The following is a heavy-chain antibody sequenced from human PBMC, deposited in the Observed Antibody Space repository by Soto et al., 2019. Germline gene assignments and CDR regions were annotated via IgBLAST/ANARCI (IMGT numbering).Heavy chain of an antibody. Sequence: EVQLVESGGGLVKPGGSLRLSCAASGFPFNNAWINWVRQVPGKGLEWVGRVKSMADGGSGDYAAPVKGRFVVSRDDSKDIVYLQMNSLKIEDTGVYYCTTDSRTTLPEIRFDYWGHGTQVTVSS. J-gene: IGHJ4*01. V-gene: IGHV3-15*07. CDR1: GFPFNNAW. D-gene: IGHD1-26*01. CDR2: VKSMADGGSG. CDR3: TTDSRTTLPEIRFDY.